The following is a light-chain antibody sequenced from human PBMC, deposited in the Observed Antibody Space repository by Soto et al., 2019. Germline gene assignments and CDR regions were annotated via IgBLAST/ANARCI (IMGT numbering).Light chain of an antibody. V-gene: IGLV2-18*02. CDR3: SSYSSSSTVI. CDR2: DVS. CDR1: SSDVGGYNR. J-gene: IGLJ2*01. Sequence: QSVLTQPASVSGSPGQSITISCTGTSSDVGGYNRVSWYQQPPGAAPKFIIYDVSNRPSGVPDRFSGSKSGDTASLTISWLQAEDEGDYYCSSYSSSSTVIFGGGTKLTVL.